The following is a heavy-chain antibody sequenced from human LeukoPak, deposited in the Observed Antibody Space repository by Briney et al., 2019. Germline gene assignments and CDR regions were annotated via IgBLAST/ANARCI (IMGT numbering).Heavy chain of an antibody. Sequence: VIEKYYVDSVKGGFTISRDNAKNSLYLQMNSLRAEDTAVYYCASGSGATMVRGVMARPDYWGQGTLVTVSS. D-gene: IGHD3-10*01. CDR2: VIEK. V-gene: IGHV3-7*01. CDR3: ASGSGATMVRGVMARPDY. J-gene: IGHJ4*02.